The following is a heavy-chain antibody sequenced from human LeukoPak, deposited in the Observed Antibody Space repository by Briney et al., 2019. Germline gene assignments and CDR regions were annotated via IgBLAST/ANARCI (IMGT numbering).Heavy chain of an antibody. D-gene: IGHD3-22*01. CDR2: IYYSGST. V-gene: IGHV4-59*01. CDR3: ARGSSYYDSSGYSG. Sequence: SETLSLTCTVSGGSISHYFWSWIRQPPGKGLEWIGYIYYSGSTNYNPSLKSRVTISVDTSKNQFSLKLSSVTAADTAVYYCARGSSYYDSSGYSGWGQGTLVTVSS. J-gene: IGHJ4*02. CDR1: GGSISHYF.